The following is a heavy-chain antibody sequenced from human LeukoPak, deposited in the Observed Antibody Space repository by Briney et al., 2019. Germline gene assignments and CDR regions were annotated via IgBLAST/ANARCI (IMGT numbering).Heavy chain of an antibody. CDR1: GGSVSSGISY. D-gene: IGHD3-10*01. V-gene: IGHV4-61*01. J-gene: IGHJ3*02. CDR3: ARHGYYGSGSYSAFDI. Sequence: SETLSLTCSVSGGSVSSGISYWSWIRQPPGEGLEWIAYISDSGGSDYNPSLRGRVTISLDTSKNQFSLKLSSVTATDTAMYYCARHGYYGSGSYSAFDIWGQGTMVTVSS. CDR2: ISDSGGS.